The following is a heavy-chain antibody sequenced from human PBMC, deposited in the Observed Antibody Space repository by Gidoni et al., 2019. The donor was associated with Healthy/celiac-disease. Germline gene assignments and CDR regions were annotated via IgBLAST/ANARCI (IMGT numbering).Heavy chain of an antibody. CDR1: GGSISSSNYY. D-gene: IGHD6-19*01. CDR3: ARSTAVAGTQEFDY. Sequence: QLQLQESGPGLVKPSETLSLTCTVSGGSISSSNYYWGWIRQPPGKGLEWIGSIYYSGSTYYNPSLKSRVTISVDTSKNQFSLKLGSVTAADTAVYYCARSTAVAGTQEFDYWGQGTLVTVSS. V-gene: IGHV4-39*01. CDR2: IYYSGST. J-gene: IGHJ4*02.